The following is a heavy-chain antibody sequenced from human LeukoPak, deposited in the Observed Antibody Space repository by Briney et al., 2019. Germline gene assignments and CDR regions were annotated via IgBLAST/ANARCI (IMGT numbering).Heavy chain of an antibody. V-gene: IGHV3-21*01. J-gene: IGHJ1*01. Sequence: GGSLRLSCAASGFTFSSYTMSWVRQAPGKGLEWISSISGSSTYIYQADSLKGRFTISRDNAKNSLYLQMNSLRIDATAVYYCVRDDCGGDCLGAQHWGQGTLVTVSS. CDR1: GFTFSSYT. CDR2: ISGSSTYI. D-gene: IGHD2-21*02. CDR3: VRDDCGGDCLGAQH.